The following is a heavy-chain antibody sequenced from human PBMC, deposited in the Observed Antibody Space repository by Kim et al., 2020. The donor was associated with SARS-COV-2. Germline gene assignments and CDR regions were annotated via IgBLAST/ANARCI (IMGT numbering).Heavy chain of an antibody. CDR2: ISSSGSTI. CDR1: GFTFSSYE. V-gene: IGHV3-48*03. Sequence: GGSLRLSCAASGFTFSSYEMNWVRQAPGKGLEWVSYISSSGSTIYYADSVKGRFTISRDNAKNSLYLQMNSLRAEDTAVYYCARDRISITIFGVVIGPFDYWGQGTLVTVSS. J-gene: IGHJ4*02. D-gene: IGHD3-3*01. CDR3: ARDRISITIFGVVIGPFDY.